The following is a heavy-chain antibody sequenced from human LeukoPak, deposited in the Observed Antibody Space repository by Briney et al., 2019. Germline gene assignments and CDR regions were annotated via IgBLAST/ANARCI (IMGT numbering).Heavy chain of an antibody. CDR2: ISGTGATT. D-gene: IGHD3-10*01. J-gene: IGHJ4*02. CDR3: AKDQRFGDLDDY. Sequence: GGSLRLSCAGSGFTFNNYAMSWVRQAPGKGLEWVSAISGTGATTYYADSVKGRFAISRDNSKNTLYLQMSSLRAEDTAVYYCAKDQRFGDLDDYRGQGTLVNVSS. CDR1: GFTFNNYA. V-gene: IGHV3-23*01.